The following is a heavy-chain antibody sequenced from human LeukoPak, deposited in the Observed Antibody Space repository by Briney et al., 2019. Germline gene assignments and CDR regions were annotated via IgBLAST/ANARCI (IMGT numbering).Heavy chain of an antibody. CDR1: GGTFSSYA. Sequence: SVKVSCEASGGTFSSYAISWVRQAPGQGLEWMGGIIPIFGTANYAQKFQGRVTITTDESTSTAYMELSSLRSEDTAVYYCASCDYYDSSGYPYYFDYWGQGTLVTVSS. CDR3: ASCDYYDSSGYPYYFDY. V-gene: IGHV1-69*05. CDR2: IIPIFGTA. D-gene: IGHD3-22*01. J-gene: IGHJ4*02.